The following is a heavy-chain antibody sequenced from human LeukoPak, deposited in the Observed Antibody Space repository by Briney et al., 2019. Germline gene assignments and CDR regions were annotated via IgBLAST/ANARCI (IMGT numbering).Heavy chain of an antibody. J-gene: IGHJ4*02. V-gene: IGHV4-59*01. CDR2: IYYSGTT. Sequence: SETLSLTCTVSGGSIGTYYWSWIRQPPGKGLEWIGYIYYSGTTSYNPSLRSRVTTSVDTSKNQFSLRLSSVTAADTALYYCAREYFYGSGKGFFDYWGQGTLVTVSS. D-gene: IGHD3-10*01. CDR1: GGSIGTYY. CDR3: AREYFYGSGKGFFDY.